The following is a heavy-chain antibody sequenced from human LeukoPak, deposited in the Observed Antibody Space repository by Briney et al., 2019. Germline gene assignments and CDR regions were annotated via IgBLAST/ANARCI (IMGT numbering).Heavy chain of an antibody. V-gene: IGHV5-10-1*01. J-gene: IGHJ4*02. Sequence: GESLRISCQGSGYRFTSYWIDWVRQMPGKGLEWMGRIDPSDSYTNYSPSFQGHVTISADNSISTAYLQWSGLKASDTAMFYCARRTTSVRGIPLFDYWGQGTLVTVSS. CDR3: ARRTTSVRGIPLFDY. CDR1: GYRFTSYW. D-gene: IGHD3-10*01. CDR2: IDPSDSYT.